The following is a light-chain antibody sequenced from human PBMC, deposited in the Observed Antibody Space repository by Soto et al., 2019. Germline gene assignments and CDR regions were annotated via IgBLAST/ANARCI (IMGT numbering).Light chain of an antibody. CDR2: DAS. CDR3: ERSRNWLSLT. CDR1: QSVCSY. Sequence: EIVLTQSPATLSLSPGERATLSCRTSQSVCSYLAWYQQKPGQALRLLSYDASNRATGISDGFSSSGSGTVFTLSMSSLELEDCAVYFCERSRNWLSLTFGGGIKVEIK. V-gene: IGKV3-11*01. J-gene: IGKJ4*02.